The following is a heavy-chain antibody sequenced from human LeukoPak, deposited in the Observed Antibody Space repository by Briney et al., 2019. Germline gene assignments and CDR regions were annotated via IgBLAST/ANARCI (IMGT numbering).Heavy chain of an antibody. Sequence: GGSLRLSCAASGFTFSKYWMLWVRQAPGKGLESVSRINTDGTATTYADSVKGRFTVSRDNADDTMFLQMNSVRDEDTAVYYCATKQWLAPPPDSWGQGTPVTVSS. D-gene: IGHD6-19*01. J-gene: IGHJ4*02. V-gene: IGHV3-74*01. CDR2: INTDGTAT. CDR3: ATKQWLAPPPDS. CDR1: GFTFSKYW.